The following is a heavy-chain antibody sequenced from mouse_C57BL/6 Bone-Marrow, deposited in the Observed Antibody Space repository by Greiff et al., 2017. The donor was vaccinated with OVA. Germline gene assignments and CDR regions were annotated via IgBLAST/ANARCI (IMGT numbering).Heavy chain of an antibody. CDR2: IDPSDSYT. CDR3: ARYQRKDYFDD. Sequence: QVQLQQPGAELVKPGASVKLSCKASGYTFTSYWMQWVKQRPGQGLEWIGEIDPSDSYTNYNQKFKGKATLTVDTSSSTAYMQLSSLTSEDSAVYYCARYQRKDYFDDWGQGTTLTVSS. V-gene: IGHV1-50*01. CDR1: GYTFTSYW. J-gene: IGHJ2*01.